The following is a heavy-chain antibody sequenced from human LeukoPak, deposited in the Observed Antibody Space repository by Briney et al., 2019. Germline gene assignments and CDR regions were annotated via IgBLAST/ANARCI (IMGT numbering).Heavy chain of an antibody. D-gene: IGHD2-2*01. CDR3: ARDSTRGGLLDY. Sequence: APSLTCTVPGGSTSSGGYYSSWTRQHPGKGLEWIGYIYYSGSTYYNPSLKSRVTISVDTSNNQCSPKLSSVTAADTAVYYCARDSTRGGLLDYWGQGTLVTVSS. CDR2: IYYSGST. J-gene: IGHJ4*02. CDR1: GGSTSSGGYY. V-gene: IGHV4-31*03.